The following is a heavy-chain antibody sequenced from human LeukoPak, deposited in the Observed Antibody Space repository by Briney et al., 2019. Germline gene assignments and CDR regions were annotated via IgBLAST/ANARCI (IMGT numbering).Heavy chain of an antibody. CDR3: ARVTIAAAGTFWFDP. D-gene: IGHD6-13*01. CDR1: GGSISSYY. J-gene: IGHJ5*02. CDR2: IYYSGST. V-gene: IGHV4-59*01. Sequence: SETLSLTCTVSGGSISSYYWSWIRQPPGKGLEWIGYIYYSGSTNYNPSLRSRVTISVDTSKNQFSLKLSSVTAADTAVYYCARVTIAAAGTFWFDPWGQGTLVTVSS.